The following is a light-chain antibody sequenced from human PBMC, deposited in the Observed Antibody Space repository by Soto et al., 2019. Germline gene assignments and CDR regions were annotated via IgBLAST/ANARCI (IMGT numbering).Light chain of an antibody. V-gene: IGLV2-14*03. Sequence: QSVLTQPASVSGSPGQSITISCTGSGRDIGAYDYVSWYQQHPGKAPKLMIYGVKNRPSGVSNRFSASKSAFTASLTISGLQTEDEADDYCSSYKTSYLAVFGPGTQVTVL. J-gene: IGLJ1*01. CDR3: SSYKTSYLAV. CDR2: GVK. CDR1: GRDIGAYDY.